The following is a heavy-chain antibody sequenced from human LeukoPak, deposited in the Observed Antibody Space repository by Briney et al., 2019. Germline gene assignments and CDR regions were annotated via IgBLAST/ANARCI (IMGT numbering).Heavy chain of an antibody. D-gene: IGHD6-13*01. CDR3: ATYRSAAGNPNNFDY. CDR1: GFTFSSYW. CDR2: INSDGSST. V-gene: IGHV3-74*01. Sequence: GGSLRLSCAASGFTFSSYWMHWVRQAPGKGLVWVSRINSDGSSTSYADSVKGRFTISRDNAKNTLYLQMNSLRAEDTAVYYCATYRSAAGNPNNFDYWGQGTLVTVSS. J-gene: IGHJ4*02.